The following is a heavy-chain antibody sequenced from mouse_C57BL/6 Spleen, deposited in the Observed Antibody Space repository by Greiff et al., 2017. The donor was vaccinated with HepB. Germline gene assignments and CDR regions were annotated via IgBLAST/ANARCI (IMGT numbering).Heavy chain of an antibody. V-gene: IGHV1-64*01. D-gene: IGHD1-1*01. CDR1: GYTFTSYW. J-gene: IGHJ2*01. CDR2: IHPNSGST. Sequence: QVQLQQPGAELVKPGASVKLSCKASGYTFTSYWMHWVKQRPGQGLEWIGMIHPNSGSTNYNEKFKSKATLTVDKSSSTAYMQLSSLTSEDSALCYCAKSGSSPSDYWGQGTTLTVSS. CDR3: AKSGSSPSDY.